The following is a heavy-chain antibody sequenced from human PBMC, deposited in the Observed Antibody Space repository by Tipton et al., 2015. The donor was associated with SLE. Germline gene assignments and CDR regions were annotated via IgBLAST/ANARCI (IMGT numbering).Heavy chain of an antibody. CDR2: INHSGST. CDR1: GGSISSSSYY. J-gene: IGHJ3*02. V-gene: IGHV4-39*07. Sequence: TLSLTCTVSGGSISSSSYYWGWIRQPPGKGLEWIGEINHSGSTNYNPSLKSRVTISVDTSKNQFSLKLSSVTAADTAVYYCARVGSSWYLDAFDIWGQGTMVTVSS. CDR3: ARVGSSWYLDAFDI. D-gene: IGHD6-13*01.